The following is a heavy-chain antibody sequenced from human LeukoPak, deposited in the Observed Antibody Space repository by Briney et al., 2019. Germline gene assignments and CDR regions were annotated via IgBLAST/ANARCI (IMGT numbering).Heavy chain of an antibody. CDR3: ARQAICGDNCYYRHLDL. CDR1: GFTVSSNY. D-gene: IGHD2-21*01. CDR2: IYSGGST. Sequence: GGSLRLSCAASGFTVSSNYMSWVRQAPGKGLEWVSVIYSGGSTYYADSVKGRFTISRDNSKNTLYLQMNSLRAEDTALYYCARQAICGDNCYYRHLDLWGQGTLVTVSS. J-gene: IGHJ4*02. V-gene: IGHV3-66*04.